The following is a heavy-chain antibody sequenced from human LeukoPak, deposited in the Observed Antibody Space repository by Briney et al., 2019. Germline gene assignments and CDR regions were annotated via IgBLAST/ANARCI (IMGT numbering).Heavy chain of an antibody. CDR2: ISWNSGSI. CDR3: AKDLAAIAAAARGDGAFDI. D-gene: IGHD6-13*01. V-gene: IGHV3-9*01. J-gene: IGHJ3*02. CDR1: GFTFDDYA. Sequence: PGGSLRLSCAASGFTFDDYAMHWVRQAPGKGLEWVSGISWNSGSIGYADSVKGRFTISRDNAKNSLYLQMNSLRAEDTALYYCAKDLAAIAAAARGDGAFDIWGQGTMVTVSS.